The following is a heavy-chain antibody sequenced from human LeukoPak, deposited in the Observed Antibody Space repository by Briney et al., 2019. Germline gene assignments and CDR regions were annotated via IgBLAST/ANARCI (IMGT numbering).Heavy chain of an antibody. J-gene: IGHJ4*02. Sequence: PGGSLRLSCAASGFTFSSYAMSWVRQAPGKGGEWVSDICGSGGSTYYADSVKGRFTISRDNSKNTLYLQMNSLRAEDTAVYYCAFRGYSSSWYTLGYWGQGTLVTVSS. CDR3: AFRGYSSSWYTLGY. CDR1: GFTFSSYA. CDR2: ICGSGGST. D-gene: IGHD6-13*01. V-gene: IGHV3-23*01.